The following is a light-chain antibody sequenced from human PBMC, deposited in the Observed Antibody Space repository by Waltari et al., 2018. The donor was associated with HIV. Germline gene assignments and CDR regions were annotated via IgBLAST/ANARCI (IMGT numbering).Light chain of an antibody. V-gene: IGLV2-8*01. Sequence: QSALTQPPSASGSPGPSVTISCTGNSSDVGGYNYAPWYQQHPGKAPKLMIYEVTKRPSGVPDRFSGSKSGNTASLTVSGLQAEDEADYYCSSYAGSNNLLFGGGTKLTVL. J-gene: IGLJ2*01. CDR3: SSYAGSNNLL. CDR1: SSDVGGYNY. CDR2: EVT.